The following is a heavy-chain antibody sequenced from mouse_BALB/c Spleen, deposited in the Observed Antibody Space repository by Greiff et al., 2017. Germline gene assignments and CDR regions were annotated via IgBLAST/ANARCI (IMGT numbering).Heavy chain of an antibody. D-gene: IGHD2-4*01. J-gene: IGHJ4*01. CDR3: ARASSTMITTGAYYYAMDY. CDR1: GFTFTDYY. Sequence: EVQLQQSGGGLVQPGGSLRLSCATSGFTFTDYYMSWVRQPPGKALEWLGFIRNKAYGYTTEYSASVKGRFTISRDNSQSILYLQMNTLRAEDSATYYCARASSTMITTGAYYYAMDYWGQGTSVTVSS. V-gene: IGHV7-3*02. CDR2: IRNKAYGYTT.